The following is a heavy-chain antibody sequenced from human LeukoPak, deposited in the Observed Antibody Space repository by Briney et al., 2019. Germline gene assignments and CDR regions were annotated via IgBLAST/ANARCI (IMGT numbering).Heavy chain of an antibody. Sequence: PSETLSLTCAVSGGSISSGGYSWSWIRQPPGKGLEWIGYIYHSGSTYYNPSLKSRVTISIDTSKNQFSLKLSSVTAADTAVYYCARGCSGGSCYSTASAPQWYWGQGTLVTVSS. CDR1: GGSISSGGYS. CDR3: ARGCSGGSCYSTASAPQWY. J-gene: IGHJ4*02. CDR2: IYHSGST. V-gene: IGHV4-30-2*01. D-gene: IGHD2-15*01.